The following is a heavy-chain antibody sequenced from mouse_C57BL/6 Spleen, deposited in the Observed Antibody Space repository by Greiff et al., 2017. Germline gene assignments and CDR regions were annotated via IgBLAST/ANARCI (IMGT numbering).Heavy chain of an antibody. D-gene: IGHD1-1*01. V-gene: IGHV1-4*01. Sequence: QVQLQQSGAELARPGASVKMSCKASGYTFTSYTMHWVKQRPGQGLEWIGYINPSSGYTKYNQKFKDKATLTADKSSSTAYMQLSSLTSEDSAVYYCARSGYYGSSYDDYAMDYWGQGTSVTVSS. CDR3: ARSGYYGSSYDDYAMDY. CDR1: GYTFTSYT. CDR2: INPSSGYT. J-gene: IGHJ4*01.